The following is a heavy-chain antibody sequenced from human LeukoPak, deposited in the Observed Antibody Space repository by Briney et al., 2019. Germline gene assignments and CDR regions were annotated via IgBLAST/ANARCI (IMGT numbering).Heavy chain of an antibody. D-gene: IGHD2-15*01. V-gene: IGHV3-11*01. CDR1: GFTFSDYY. J-gene: IGHJ6*02. CDR2: ISSSGSTI. CDR3: ARVRGYCSGGSCLTYYYYGMDV. Sequence: GGSLRLSCAASGFTFSDYYMSWIRQAPGTGLEWVSYISSSGSTIYYADSVKGRFTISRDNAKNSLYLQMNSLRAEDTAVYYCARVRGYCSGGSCLTYYYYGMDVWGQGTTVTVSS.